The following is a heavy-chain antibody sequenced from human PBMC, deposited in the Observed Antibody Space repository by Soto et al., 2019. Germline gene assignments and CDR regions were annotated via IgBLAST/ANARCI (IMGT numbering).Heavy chain of an antibody. CDR3: AREAHYYDSSGYYSDY. CDR2: INHSGST. J-gene: IGHJ4*02. D-gene: IGHD3-22*01. Sequence: QVQLQQWGAGLLKPSETLSLTCAVYGGSFSGYYWSWIRQPPGKGLEWIGEINHSGSTNYNPSLKSRVTISVDTSKNQFSLKLSSVTAADTAVYYCAREAHYYDSSGYYSDYWGQGTLVTVSS. V-gene: IGHV4-34*01. CDR1: GGSFSGYY.